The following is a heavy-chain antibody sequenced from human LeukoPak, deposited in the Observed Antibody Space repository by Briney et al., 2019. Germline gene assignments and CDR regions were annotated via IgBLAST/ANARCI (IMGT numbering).Heavy chain of an antibody. V-gene: IGHV1-8*01. CDR3: ARSVDYGDPTHDY. Sequence: GASVKVSCKASGYTFTSYDINWVRQATGQGLEWVGWMNPNSGNTGYAQKFQGRVTMTRNTSISTAYMELSSLRSEDTAVYYCARSVDYGDPTHDYWGQGTLVTVSS. CDR1: GYTFTSYD. CDR2: MNPNSGNT. J-gene: IGHJ4*02. D-gene: IGHD4-17*01.